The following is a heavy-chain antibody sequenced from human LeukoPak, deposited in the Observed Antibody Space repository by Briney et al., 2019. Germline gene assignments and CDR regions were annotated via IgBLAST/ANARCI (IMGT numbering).Heavy chain of an antibody. CDR1: GYTLTELS. D-gene: IGHD5-18*01. Sequence: ASVKVSCKASGYTLTELSMHWVRQAPGKGLEWMGGFDPEDGETIYAQKFQGRVTMTEDTSTDTAYMELSSLRSEDTAVYYCATFPLDTAMAEHYWGQGTLVTVSS. J-gene: IGHJ4*02. V-gene: IGHV1-24*01. CDR3: ATFPLDTAMAEHY. CDR2: FDPEDGET.